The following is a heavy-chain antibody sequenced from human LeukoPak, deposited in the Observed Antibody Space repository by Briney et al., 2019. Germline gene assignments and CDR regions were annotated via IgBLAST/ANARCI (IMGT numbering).Heavy chain of an antibody. Sequence: PSETLSLTCTVSGGSISSYYWSWIRRPPGKGLEWIGRIYASGSTTYNPSLKSRVTMAVDTSKTQFSLKLSSVTAADTAVYYCARDSGTTGEVKFDPWGQGTLVTVSA. CDR1: GGSISSYY. D-gene: IGHD3-10*01. CDR2: IYASGST. CDR3: ARDSGTTGEVKFDP. V-gene: IGHV4-4*07. J-gene: IGHJ5*02.